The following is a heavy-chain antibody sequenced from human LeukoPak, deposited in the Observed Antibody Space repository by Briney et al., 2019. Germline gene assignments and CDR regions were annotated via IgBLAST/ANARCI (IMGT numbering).Heavy chain of an antibody. D-gene: IGHD3-10*01. CDR2: IYTRGKT. J-gene: IGHJ5*02. CDR3: ARHLHSDGSGSYLNWLDP. V-gene: IGHV4-4*09. Sequence: ASETLSLACTVSGGSVSSYYWSWIRQPPGKGLEWVGYIYTRGKTNSNPSLKGRVTILGDTSKNQFSLKLSSVTAADTAVYYCARHLHSDGSGSYLNWLDPWGQGILVTVSS. CDR1: GGSVSSYY.